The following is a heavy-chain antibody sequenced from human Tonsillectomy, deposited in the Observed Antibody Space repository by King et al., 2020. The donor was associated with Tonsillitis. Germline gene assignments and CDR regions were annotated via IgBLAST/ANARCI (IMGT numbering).Heavy chain of an antibody. Sequence: QLVQSGAEVKKPGASVKVSCKASGYTFTGYQMHWVRQARGQGLEWMGWISPNSGGTNYAQMFQGRVTMTRDTSITTAYMELSGLRSDDTAVYYCAKIGTAYGAFDIWGQGTMVTVSS. J-gene: IGHJ3*02. CDR3: AKIGTAYGAFDI. D-gene: IGHD3-10*01. CDR2: ISPNSGGT. V-gene: IGHV1-2*02. CDR1: GYTFTGYQ.